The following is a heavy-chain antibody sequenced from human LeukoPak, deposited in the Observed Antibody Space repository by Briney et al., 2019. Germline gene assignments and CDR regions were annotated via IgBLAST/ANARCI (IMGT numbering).Heavy chain of an antibody. J-gene: IGHJ4*02. Sequence: PSETLSLTCAVSGGSISSSNWWSWVRQPPGKGLEWIGEIYHSGSTNYNPSLKSRVTISVDKSKNQFSLKLSSVTAADTAVYYCARQRLGGYLRVGAYYFDYWGQGTLVTVPS. CDR3: ARQRLGGYLRVGAYYFDY. CDR1: GGSISSSNW. D-gene: IGHD5-12*01. V-gene: IGHV4-4*02. CDR2: IYHSGST.